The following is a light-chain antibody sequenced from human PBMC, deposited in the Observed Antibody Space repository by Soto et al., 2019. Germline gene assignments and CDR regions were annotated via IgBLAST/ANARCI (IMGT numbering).Light chain of an antibody. CDR3: QQYNSWRWT. Sequence: EIVMTQSPSTLSVSPGEGATLSCRASQSVSSKLAWYQQKPGQAPRLLIYGASTRATGIPARFSGSGSGTELTLIISSLQSEDSAVYYCQQYNSWRWTFGQGTKVDIK. CDR2: GAS. CDR1: QSVSSK. J-gene: IGKJ1*01. V-gene: IGKV3-15*01.